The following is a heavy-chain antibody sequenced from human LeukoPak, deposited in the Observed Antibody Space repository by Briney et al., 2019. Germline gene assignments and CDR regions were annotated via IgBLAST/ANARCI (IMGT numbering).Heavy chain of an antibody. CDR1: GFTFSSYG. V-gene: IGHV3-30*18. D-gene: IGHD6-13*01. CDR2: ISYDGSNK. Sequence: GRSLRLSCAASGFTFSSYGMHWVRQAPGKGLEWVAVISYDGSNKYYADSVKGRFTISRDNSKNTLYLQMNSLRAEDTAVYYCAKAHSGYSSSWYHYYGMDVWGQGTTVTVSS. CDR3: AKAHSGYSSSWYHYYGMDV. J-gene: IGHJ6*02.